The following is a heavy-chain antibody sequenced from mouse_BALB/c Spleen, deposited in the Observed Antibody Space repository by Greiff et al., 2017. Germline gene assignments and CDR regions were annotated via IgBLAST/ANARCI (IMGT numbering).Heavy chain of an antibody. V-gene: IGHV1S22*01. CDR3: TRDAGGFAD. CDR2: IYPGSGST. Sequence: LQQPGSELVRPGASVKLSCKASGYTFTSYWMHWVKQRPGQGLEWIGNIYPGSGSTNYDEKFKSKATLTVDTSSSTAYMQLSSLTSEDSAVYYCTRDAGGFADWGQGTLDTVSA. J-gene: IGHJ3*01. CDR1: GYTFTSYW.